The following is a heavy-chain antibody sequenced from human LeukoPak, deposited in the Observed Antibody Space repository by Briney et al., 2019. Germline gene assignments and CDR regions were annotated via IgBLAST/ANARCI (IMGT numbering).Heavy chain of an antibody. CDR2: ISRSSSYI. J-gene: IGHJ4*02. CDR3: ARESDIAAAAPDY. D-gene: IGHD6-13*01. CDR1: GFTFSSYS. V-gene: IGHV3-21*01. Sequence: GGSLRLSCAASGFTFSSYSMNWVRQAPGKGLEWVSSISRSSSYIYYADSVKGRFTISRDNAKNSLYLQMNSLRAEDTAVYYCARESDIAAAAPDYWGQGTLVTVSS.